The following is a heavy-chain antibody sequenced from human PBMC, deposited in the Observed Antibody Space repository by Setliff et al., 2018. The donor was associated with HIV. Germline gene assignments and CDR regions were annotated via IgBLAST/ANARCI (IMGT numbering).Heavy chain of an antibody. CDR3: NHDHDFYYDMKV. V-gene: IGHV3-15*01. CDR2: IRGKMDGETT. J-gene: IGHJ6*02. D-gene: IGHD3-3*01. Sequence: GGSLRLSCAASGFIFNTAWMNWIRQAPGKGLEWVGRIRGKMDGETTEYAAPVKGRFTISRDDSKNTVYLQMNSLKSEDTAVYYCNHDHDFYYDMKVWGQGTTVTVSS. CDR1: GFIFNTAW.